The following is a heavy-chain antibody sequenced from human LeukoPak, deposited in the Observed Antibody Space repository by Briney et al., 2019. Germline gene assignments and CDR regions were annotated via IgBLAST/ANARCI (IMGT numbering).Heavy chain of an antibody. Sequence: PGESLRLSCAATGCIFNNYVLYWVRQAPGKGLEWVSSISGSGVHTYYADYVKGRFTISRDNSKNTLYLQMNSLRAGDTAVYYCAKDYAAGRSYYFDSWGQGTLVTVSS. CDR2: ISGSGVHT. V-gene: IGHV3-23*01. CDR1: GCIFNNYV. J-gene: IGHJ4*02. CDR3: AKDYAAGRSYYFDS. D-gene: IGHD6-13*01.